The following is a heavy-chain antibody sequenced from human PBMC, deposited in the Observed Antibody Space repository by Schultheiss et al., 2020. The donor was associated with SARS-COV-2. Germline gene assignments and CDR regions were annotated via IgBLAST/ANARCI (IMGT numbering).Heavy chain of an antibody. CDR2: IKQDGSEK. V-gene: IGHV3-7*01. CDR3: AKVYDSSGYYWGDAFDI. D-gene: IGHD3-22*01. CDR1: GFTFSSYW. J-gene: IGHJ3*02. Sequence: GGSLRLSCAASGFTFSSYWMSWVRQAPGKGLEWVANIKQDGSEKYYADSVKGRFTISRDNSKNTLYLQMNSLRAEDTAVYYCAKVYDSSGYYWGDAFDIWGQGTMVTVSS.